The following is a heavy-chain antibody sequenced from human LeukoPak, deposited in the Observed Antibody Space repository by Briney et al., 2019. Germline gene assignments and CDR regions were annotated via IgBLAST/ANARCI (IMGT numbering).Heavy chain of an antibody. J-gene: IGHJ4*02. V-gene: IGHV1-2*02. Sequence: ASVKVSCKASGHTFTRYYMHWVRQAPGQGLEWMGWINPNSGGTNYAQKFQGRVTMTRDTSISTAYMELSRLRSDDTAVYYCARSIAAAGTDYWGQGTLVTVSS. CDR1: GHTFTRYY. CDR3: ARSIAAAGTDY. D-gene: IGHD6-13*01. CDR2: INPNSGGT.